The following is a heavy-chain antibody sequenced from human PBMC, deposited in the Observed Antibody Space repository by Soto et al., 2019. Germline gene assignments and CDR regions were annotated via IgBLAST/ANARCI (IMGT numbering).Heavy chain of an antibody. CDR3: ARGAAAGVYYYCGMDV. Sequence: QVQLVESGGGVVQPGRSLRLSCAASGFTFSSYAMHWVRQAPGKGLEWVAVISYDGSNKYYADSVKGRFTISRDNSKNTLYLQMNSLRAEDTAVYYCARGAAAGVYYYCGMDVWGQGTTVTVSS. CDR1: GFTFSSYA. V-gene: IGHV3-30-3*01. J-gene: IGHJ6*02. D-gene: IGHD6-13*01. CDR2: ISYDGSNK.